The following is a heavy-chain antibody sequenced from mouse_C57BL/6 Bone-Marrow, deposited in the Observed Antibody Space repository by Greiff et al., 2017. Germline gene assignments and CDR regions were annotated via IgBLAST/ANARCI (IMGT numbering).Heavy chain of an antibody. J-gene: IGHJ4*01. CDR3: ARSYDYDDYTMDY. CDR2: MHPNGGSP. D-gene: IGHD2-4*01. Sequence: QVQLQQPGAELVKPGASVKLSCKASGYTFTNYWMHWVKQRPGQGLEWIGMMHPNGGSPDYNEKFKSEATLSVDKASRTAYMALSSLTTDDSAVYYWARSYDYDDYTMDYWGQGTSVTVSA. V-gene: IGHV1-64*01. CDR1: GYTFTNYW.